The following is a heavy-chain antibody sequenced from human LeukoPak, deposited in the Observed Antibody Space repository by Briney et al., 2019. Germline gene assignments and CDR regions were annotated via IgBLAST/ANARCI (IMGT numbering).Heavy chain of an antibody. D-gene: IGHD2-8*02. Sequence: PGRSLRLSCTASGFTFNTYAMHWVRQGPGKGLEWVAYIAHHGSNKYYADSVKGRFTISRDNSKRTLYLQMNNLRADDTAVYYCAKDGSWSCTDWGQGALVTVSS. CDR3: AKDGSWSCTD. CDR1: GFTFNTYA. J-gene: IGHJ4*02. V-gene: IGHV3-30*18. CDR2: IAHHGSNK.